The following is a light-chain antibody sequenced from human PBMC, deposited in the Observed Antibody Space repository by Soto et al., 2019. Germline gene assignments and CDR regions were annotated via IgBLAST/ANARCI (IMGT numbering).Light chain of an antibody. CDR3: QQSSDWPPIT. V-gene: IGKV3D-20*02. CDR1: QTVSSNY. Sequence: EIILKQSPDTLSLSPGERPTLFCSHSQTVSSNYLAWCQQRPGQAPRLLIYGASTRAAGIPDRFSGSGSGTDFTLTITRLEPEDSAVYYCQQSSDWPPITFGQGTRLEIK. J-gene: IGKJ5*01. CDR2: GAS.